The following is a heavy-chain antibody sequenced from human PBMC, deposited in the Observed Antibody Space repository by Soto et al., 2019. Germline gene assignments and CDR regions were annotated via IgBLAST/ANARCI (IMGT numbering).Heavy chain of an antibody. Sequence: GGSLRLSCAASGFTFSSYGMHWVRQAPGKGLQWVAVISYDGSNKYYADSVKGRFTISRDNSKNTLYLQMSSLRAEDTAVYYCVKDGSSGWPYYYGMDVWGQGTTVTVSS. V-gene: IGHV3-30*18. D-gene: IGHD6-19*01. CDR3: VKDGSSGWPYYYGMDV. CDR2: ISYDGSNK. J-gene: IGHJ6*02. CDR1: GFTFSSYG.